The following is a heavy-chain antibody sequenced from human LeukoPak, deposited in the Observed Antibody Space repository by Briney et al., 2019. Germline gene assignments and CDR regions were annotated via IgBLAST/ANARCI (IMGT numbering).Heavy chain of an antibody. Sequence: GRSLRLSCAASGFTFSSYGMHWVRQAPGKGLEWVAVIPYDGSNKYYADSVKGRFTISRDNSKNTLYLQMNSLRAEDTAVYYCAKREAGKHFVGAFDIWGQGTMVTVSS. J-gene: IGHJ3*02. V-gene: IGHV3-30*18. CDR1: GFTFSSYG. CDR3: AKREAGKHFVGAFDI. CDR2: IPYDGSNK. D-gene: IGHD6-19*01.